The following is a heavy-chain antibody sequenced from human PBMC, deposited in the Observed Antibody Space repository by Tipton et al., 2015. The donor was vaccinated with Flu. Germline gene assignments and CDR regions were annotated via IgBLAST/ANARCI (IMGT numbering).Heavy chain of an antibody. J-gene: IGHJ6*02. Sequence: TLSLTCTVSGGSISSYYWSWIRQPPGKGLEWIGYIYYSGSTNYNPSLKSRVTISVDTSKNQFSLKLSSVTAADTAVYYCARDLPYYDILTGYRDYGMGVWGQGTTVTVSS. D-gene: IGHD3-9*01. V-gene: IGHV4-59*01. CDR1: GGSISSYY. CDR2: IYYSGST. CDR3: ARDLPYYDILTGYRDYGMGV.